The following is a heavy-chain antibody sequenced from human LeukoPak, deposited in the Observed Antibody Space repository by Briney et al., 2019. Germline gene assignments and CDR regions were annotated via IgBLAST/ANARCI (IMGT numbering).Heavy chain of an antibody. Sequence: GGSLRLSCAASGFTFSSYGMHWVRQAPGKGLEWVTFIRYDGSNKYYADSVKGRFTISRDNSKNTLYLRMNSLRAEDTAVYYCARVKYSGSYPHDYWGQGTLVTVSS. J-gene: IGHJ4*02. CDR1: GFTFSSYG. CDR2: IRYDGSNK. CDR3: ARVKYSGSYPHDY. D-gene: IGHD1-26*01. V-gene: IGHV3-30*02.